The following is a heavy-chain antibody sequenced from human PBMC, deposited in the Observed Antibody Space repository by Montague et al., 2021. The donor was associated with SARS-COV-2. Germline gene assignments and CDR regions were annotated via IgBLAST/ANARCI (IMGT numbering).Heavy chain of an antibody. CDR3: ARDVYYYDSSGYYYGRYYYYGIDV. V-gene: IGHV3-33*01. D-gene: IGHD3-22*01. CDR2: IWYDGSNK. CDR1: GFTFSSYG. Sequence: SLSLSCAASGFTFSSYGMHWVRQAPGKGLEWVAVIWYDGSNKYYADSVKGRFTISRDNSKNTLYLQMNSLRAEDTAVYYCARDVYYYDSSGYYYGRYYYYGIDVWGQGTTVTVSS. J-gene: IGHJ6*02.